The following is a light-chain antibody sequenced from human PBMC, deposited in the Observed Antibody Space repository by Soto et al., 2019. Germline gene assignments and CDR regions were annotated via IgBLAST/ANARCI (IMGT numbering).Light chain of an antibody. V-gene: IGKV3-15*01. CDR1: QSVSSN. J-gene: IGKJ2*01. CDR3: QQYNNWPMYT. Sequence: EIVMTQSPATLSVSPGERATLSCRASQSVSSNLAWYQQKPGQAPMLLIYGASTRATDIPARFSGSGSGTEFTLTISSLQSEDFALYYCQQYNNWPMYTFGQGTKLEIK. CDR2: GAS.